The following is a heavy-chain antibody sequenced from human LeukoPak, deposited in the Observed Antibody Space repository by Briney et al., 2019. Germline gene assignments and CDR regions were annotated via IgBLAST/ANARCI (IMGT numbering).Heavy chain of an antibody. D-gene: IGHD3-10*01. CDR2: IYYSGST. CDR1: GGSISSYY. CDR3: ARGHAWFGELPNPTDDYYYGMDV. V-gene: IGHV4-59*01. J-gene: IGHJ6*02. Sequence: SSETLSLTCTVSGGSISSYYWSWIRQPPGKGLEWIGYIYYSGSTNYNPSLKSRVTISVDTSKNQFSLKLSSVTAADTAVYYCARGHAWFGELPNPTDDYYYGMDVWGQGTTVTVSS.